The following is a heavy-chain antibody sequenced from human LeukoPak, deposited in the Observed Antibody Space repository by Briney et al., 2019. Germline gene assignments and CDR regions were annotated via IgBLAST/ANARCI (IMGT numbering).Heavy chain of an antibody. Sequence: ASVKVSCKASGYTFTSYDINWVRQATGQGLEWMGWMNPNSGNTGYAQKFQGRVTITRNTSISTAYMELSSLRSEDTAVYSCARFEGYQLLGFDPWGQGTLVTVST. J-gene: IGHJ5*02. D-gene: IGHD2-2*01. CDR1: GYTFTSYD. CDR2: MNPNSGNT. CDR3: ARFEGYQLLGFDP. V-gene: IGHV1-8*03.